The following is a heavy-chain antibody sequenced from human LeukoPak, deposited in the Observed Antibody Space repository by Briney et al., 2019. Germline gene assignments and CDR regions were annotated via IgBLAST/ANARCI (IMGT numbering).Heavy chain of an antibody. CDR3: ARRSISAAGYDY. Sequence: GESLKISCQASGYSFTNYWIGWVRQMPGRGLECMGIIYPGDSDTRYSPSFQGQVTISADKSISTAYLQWNSLKASDTAMYYCARRSISAAGYDYWGLGTLVTVS. CDR1: GYSFTNYW. D-gene: IGHD6-13*01. J-gene: IGHJ4*02. V-gene: IGHV5-51*01. CDR2: IYPGDSDT.